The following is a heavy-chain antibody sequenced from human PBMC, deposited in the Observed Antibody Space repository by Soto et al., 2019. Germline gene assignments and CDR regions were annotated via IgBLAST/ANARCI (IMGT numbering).Heavy chain of an antibody. D-gene: IGHD2-15*01. CDR3: ARRPGYCSGGSCYSRGDNWFDP. CDR2: IYPGDSDT. CDR1: GYSFTSYW. J-gene: IGHJ5*02. Sequence: PGESLKISCKGSGYSFTSYWIGWVRQMPGKGLEWMGIIYPGDSDTRYSPSFQGQVTISADKSISTAYLQWSSLKASDTAMYYCARRPGYCSGGSCYSRGDNWFDPWGQGTLVTVSS. V-gene: IGHV5-51*01.